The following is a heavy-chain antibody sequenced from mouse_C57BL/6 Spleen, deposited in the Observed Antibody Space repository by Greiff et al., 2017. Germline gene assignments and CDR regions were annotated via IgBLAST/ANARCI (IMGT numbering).Heavy chain of an antibody. J-gene: IGHJ2*01. D-gene: IGHD4-1*01. CDR2: IDPSSGGT. CDR3: ARDWDYFDY. V-gene: IGHV1-72*01. CDR1: GYTFTSYW. Sequence: LQQPGAELVKPGASVKLSCKASGYTFTSYWMHWVKQRPGRGLEWIGRIDPSSGGTKYNEKFKSKATLTVDKPSSTAYMQLSSLTSEDSAFCSCARDWDYFDYWGQGTTLTVSS.